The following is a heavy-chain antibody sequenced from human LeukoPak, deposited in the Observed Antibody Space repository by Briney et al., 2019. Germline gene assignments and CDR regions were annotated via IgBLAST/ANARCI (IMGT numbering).Heavy chain of an antibody. D-gene: IGHD6-13*01. J-gene: IGHJ4*02. V-gene: IGHV4-59*01. Sequence: SETLSLTCTVSGGSISSYYWSWIRQPPGKGLEWIGYIYYSGSTNYNPSLKSRVTISVDTSKNQFSPKLSSVTAADTAVYYCARVDRQAAAGYFDYWGQGTLVTVSS. CDR3: ARVDRQAAAGYFDY. CDR1: GGSISSYY. CDR2: IYYSGST.